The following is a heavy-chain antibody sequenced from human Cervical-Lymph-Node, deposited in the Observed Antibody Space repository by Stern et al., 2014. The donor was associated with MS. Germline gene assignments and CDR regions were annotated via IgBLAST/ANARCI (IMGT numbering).Heavy chain of an antibody. CDR1: GFIFSRYA. CDR2: IWYEGSNP. V-gene: IGHV3-33*01. Sequence: VQLVESGRGVVQPGRSLRLSCAASGFIFSRYAMHWVRQAPGKGLERVARIWYEGSNPYYADSVTCRFAISRDNFKNTLYLQMNSLRAEDTAVYYCASAYSSSHYYFDYWGQGTLVTVSS. J-gene: IGHJ4*02. CDR3: ASAYSSSHYYFDY. D-gene: IGHD6-13*01.